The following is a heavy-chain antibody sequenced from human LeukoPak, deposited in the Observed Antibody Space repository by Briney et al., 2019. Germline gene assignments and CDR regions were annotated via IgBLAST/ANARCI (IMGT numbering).Heavy chain of an antibody. CDR1: GFTFSSYG. D-gene: IGHD3-3*01. J-gene: IGHJ4*02. CDR2: IWYDGSNK. CDR3: AKPSRFWSGYSYPTVDFDY. V-gene: IGHV3-33*06. Sequence: GGSLRLSCAASGFTFSSYGMHWVRHAPGKGLEWVAVIWYDGSNKYYADSVKGRFTISRDNSKNTLYLQMNSLRAEDTAVYYCAKPSRFWSGYSYPTVDFDYWGQGTLVTVSS.